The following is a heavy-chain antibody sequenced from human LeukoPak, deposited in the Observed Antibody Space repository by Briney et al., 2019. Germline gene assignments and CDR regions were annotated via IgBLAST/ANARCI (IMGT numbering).Heavy chain of an antibody. J-gene: IGHJ4*02. V-gene: IGHV1-46*01. D-gene: IGHD3-22*01. CDR1: GYTFTSYY. Sequence: GASVKVSCKASGYTFTSYYMHWVRQAPGQGLEWMGIINPSGGSTSYAQKFQGRVTMTRDTSTSTVYMELSSLRSEVTAVYYCARDHHLNYYDSSGYLDYWGQGTLVTVSS. CDR2: INPSGGST. CDR3: ARDHHLNYYDSSGYLDY.